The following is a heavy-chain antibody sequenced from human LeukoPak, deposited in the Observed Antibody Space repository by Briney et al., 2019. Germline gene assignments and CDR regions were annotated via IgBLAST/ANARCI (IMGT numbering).Heavy chain of an antibody. Sequence: SSETLSLTCAVYGGSFSGYYWSWIRQPPGKGLEWIGEINHSGSTNYNPSLKSRVTISVDTSKNQFSLKLSSVTAADTAVYYCARGGYSYATNWGQGTPVTVSS. J-gene: IGHJ4*02. D-gene: IGHD5-18*01. CDR1: GGSFSGYY. CDR2: INHSGST. CDR3: ARGGYSYATN. V-gene: IGHV4-34*01.